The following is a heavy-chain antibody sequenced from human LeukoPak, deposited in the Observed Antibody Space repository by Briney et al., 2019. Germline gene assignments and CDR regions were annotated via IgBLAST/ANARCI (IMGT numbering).Heavy chain of an antibody. CDR3: ARVQYSYGYDGSFY. D-gene: IGHD5-18*01. V-gene: IGHV3-74*01. J-gene: IGHJ4*02. CDR1: GFTFSNYW. CDR2: INSDGSST. Sequence: AGGSLRLSCAASGFTFSNYWMHWVRQAPGKGLVWVSRINSDGSSTSYADSVKGRFTFSRDNSKNTLYLQMNSLRGDDTAVYYCARVQYSYGYDGSFYWGQGTLVTVSS.